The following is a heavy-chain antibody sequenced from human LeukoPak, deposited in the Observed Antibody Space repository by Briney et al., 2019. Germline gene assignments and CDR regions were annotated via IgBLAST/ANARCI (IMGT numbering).Heavy chain of an antibody. J-gene: IGHJ4*02. CDR2: ISSNGGST. V-gene: IGHV3-64D*06. D-gene: IGHD4-17*01. CDR1: GFTFSSYA. Sequence: GGSLRLSCSASGFTFSSYAMHWVRQAPGKGLEYVSAISSNGGSTYYADSVKGRFTISRDNSKNTLNLQMSSLRAEDTAVYYCVKDHDDYGALFDYWGQGTLVTVSS. CDR3: VKDHDDYGALFDY.